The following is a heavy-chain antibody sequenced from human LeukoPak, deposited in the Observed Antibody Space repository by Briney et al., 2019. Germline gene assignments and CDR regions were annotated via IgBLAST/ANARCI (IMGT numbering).Heavy chain of an antibody. D-gene: IGHD3-3*01. Sequence: SETLSLTCTVSGGSISSGSYYWGWIRQPPGKGLEWIGSIYYSGSTYYNPSLKSRVTISVDTSKNQFSLKLSSVTAADTAVYYCARRAPYDFWSGYYGNWFDPWGQGTLVTVSS. CDR3: ARRAPYDFWSGYYGNWFDP. CDR1: GGSISSGSYY. V-gene: IGHV4-39*01. J-gene: IGHJ5*02. CDR2: IYYSGST.